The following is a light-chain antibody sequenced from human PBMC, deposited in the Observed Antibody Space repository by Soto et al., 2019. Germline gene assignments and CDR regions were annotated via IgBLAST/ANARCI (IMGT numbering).Light chain of an antibody. CDR1: QDIGRY. J-gene: IGKJ5*01. CDR2: AAS. Sequence: DIQLTQSPSFVSASVGERVTITCRASQDIGRYLAWYQQKPGEAPKLLISAASTLQSGVPSRFSGSGSGTEFTFTVSYLLPEHFATYYCQQLYLYSSFGQGTRLE. CDR3: QQLYLYSS. V-gene: IGKV1-9*01.